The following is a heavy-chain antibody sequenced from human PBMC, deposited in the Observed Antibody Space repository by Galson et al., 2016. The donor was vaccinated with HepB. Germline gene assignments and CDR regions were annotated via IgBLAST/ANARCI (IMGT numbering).Heavy chain of an antibody. CDR2: VYYSGST. V-gene: IGHV4-59*01. CDR3: ATHSTHWYDGGYFHP. J-gene: IGHJ1*01. D-gene: IGHD6-13*01. CDR1: GGSISSFF. Sequence: ETLSLTCTVSGGSISSFFCNWIRQPPGKGLEWIGYVYYSGSTSYNPSLKSRVTMSVDTSKNQFSLKLNSVTAADTAVYYFATHSTHWYDGGYFHPWGQGSLVTVSS.